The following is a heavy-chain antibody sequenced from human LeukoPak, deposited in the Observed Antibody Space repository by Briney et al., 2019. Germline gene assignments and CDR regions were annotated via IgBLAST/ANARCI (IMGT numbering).Heavy chain of an antibody. V-gene: IGHV3-23*01. CDR2: ISGSGSGGST. CDR1: GFTFSSYG. CDR3: ARVGATDGWFDP. Sequence: GGTLRLSCAASGFTFSSYGMSWVRQAPGKGLEWVSAISGSGSGGSTYYADSVKGRFTISRDNSKNTVYLQMNSLRGEDTAVYYCARVGATDGWFDPWGQGTLVTVSS. J-gene: IGHJ5*02. D-gene: IGHD1-26*01.